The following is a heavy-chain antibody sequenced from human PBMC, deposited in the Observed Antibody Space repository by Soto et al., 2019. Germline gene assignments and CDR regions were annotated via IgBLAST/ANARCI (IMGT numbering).Heavy chain of an antibody. V-gene: IGHV3-23*01. J-gene: IGHJ3*02. CDR2: ISGGGGST. Sequence: EVQLLESGGGLVQPGGSLRLSCAASGFTFSSYAMSWVRQAPGKGLEWVSAISGGGGSTYYADSVKGRFTISRDNSKNTLYLQMNSLRAEDTAVYYCAKDSDYIWGSYQPDAFDIWGQGTMVTVSS. D-gene: IGHD3-16*02. CDR1: GFTFSSYA. CDR3: AKDSDYIWGSYQPDAFDI.